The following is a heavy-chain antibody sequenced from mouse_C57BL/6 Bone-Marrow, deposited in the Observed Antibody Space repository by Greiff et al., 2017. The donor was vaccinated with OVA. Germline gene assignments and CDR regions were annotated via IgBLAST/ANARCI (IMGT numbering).Heavy chain of an antibody. CDR2: ISSGGSYT. J-gene: IGHJ3*01. CDR1: GFTFSSYG. D-gene: IGHD2-4*01. CDR3: ARRGIYYDYSFAY. V-gene: IGHV5-6*01. Sequence: EVQRVESGGDLVKPGGSLKLSCAASGFTFSSYGMSWVRQTPDKRLEWVATISSGGSYTYYPDSVKGRFTISRDNAKNTLYLQMSSLKSEDTAMYYCARRGIYYDYSFAYWGQGTLVTVSA.